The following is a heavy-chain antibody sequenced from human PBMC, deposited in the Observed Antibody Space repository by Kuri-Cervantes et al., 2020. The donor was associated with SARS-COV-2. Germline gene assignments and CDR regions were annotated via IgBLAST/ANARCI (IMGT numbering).Heavy chain of an antibody. Sequence: ASVKVSCKASGYTFTSYYMHWVRQAPGQGLEWMGIINPSGGNTGYAQKFQGRVTMTRNTSISTAYMVLSSLRSGDTAVYYCARKPPDSGYDPSFDYWGQGTLVTVSS. CDR1: GYTFTSYY. J-gene: IGHJ4*02. V-gene: IGHV1-46*01. CDR3: ARKPPDSGYDPSFDY. CDR2: INPSGGNT. D-gene: IGHD5-12*01.